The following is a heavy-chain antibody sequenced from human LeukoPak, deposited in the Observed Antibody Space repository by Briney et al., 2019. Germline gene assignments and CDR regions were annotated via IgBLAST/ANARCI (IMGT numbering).Heavy chain of an antibody. CDR1: GFTFSSYA. D-gene: IGHD4-17*01. J-gene: IGHJ4*02. CDR2: ISGSGGST. CDR3: AKVLTVTPSYYFDY. Sequence: GGSLRLSCAASGFTFSSYAMSWVRQAPGKGLEWVSAISGSGGSTYYADSVKGRFTISRDNSKNTLYLQMDSLRAEDTAVYYCAKVLTVTPSYYFDYWGQGTLVTVSS. V-gene: IGHV3-23*01.